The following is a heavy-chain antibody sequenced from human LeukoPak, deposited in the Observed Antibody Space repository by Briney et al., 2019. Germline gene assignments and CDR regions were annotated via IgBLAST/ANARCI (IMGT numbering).Heavy chain of an antibody. D-gene: IGHD3-10*01. J-gene: IGHJ6*04. V-gene: IGHV4-39*07. Sequence: PSQTLSLTCAVSGGSISSGGYSWSWIRQPPGKGLEWIGSIYYSGSTYYNPSLKSRVTISVDTSKNQFSLKLSSVTAADTAVYYCARGDPDVAYGELPNPTPLPGDVWGKGTTVTISS. CDR3: ARGDPDVAYGELPNPTPLPGDV. CDR1: GGSISSGGYS. CDR2: IYYSGST.